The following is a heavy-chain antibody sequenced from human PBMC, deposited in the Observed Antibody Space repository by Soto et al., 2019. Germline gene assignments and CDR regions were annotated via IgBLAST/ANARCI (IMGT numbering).Heavy chain of an antibody. J-gene: IGHJ2*01. D-gene: IGHD3-10*01. CDR3: AKDAAYDYGSGSWAWYFDL. V-gene: IGHV3-30*18. CDR2: ISYDGSNK. Sequence: QVQLVESGGGVVQPGRSLRLSCAASGFTFSSYGMHWVRQAPGKGLEWVAVISYDGSNKYYADYVKGRFTISRDNSKNTLYLQMNSLRAEDTAVYYCAKDAAYDYGSGSWAWYFDLWGRGTLVTVSS. CDR1: GFTFSSYG.